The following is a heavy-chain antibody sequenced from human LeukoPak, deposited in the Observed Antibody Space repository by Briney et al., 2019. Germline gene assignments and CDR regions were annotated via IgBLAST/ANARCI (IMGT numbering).Heavy chain of an antibody. CDR3: ARVYPTAVAGTGYFDY. V-gene: IGHV3-7*01. D-gene: IGHD6-19*01. Sequence: GGSLRLSCAASGFTFSSYWMSWVRQAPGKGLEWVANIKQDGSEKYYVDSVKGRFTISRDNAKNSLYLQMNSLRAEDTAVYYCARVYPTAVAGTGYFDYWGQGTLVTVSS. CDR1: GFTFSSYW. J-gene: IGHJ4*02. CDR2: IKQDGSEK.